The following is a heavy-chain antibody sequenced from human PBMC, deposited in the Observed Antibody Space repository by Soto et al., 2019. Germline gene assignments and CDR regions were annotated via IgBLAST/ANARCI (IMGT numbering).Heavy chain of an antibody. D-gene: IGHD1-26*01. J-gene: IGHJ6*02. CDR1: GYTFTSYY. CDR2: INPSGGST. Sequence: GASVKVSCKASGYTFTSYYMHWVRQAPGQGLEWMGIINPSGGSTSYAQKFQGRVTMTRDTSTSTVYMELSSLRSEDTAVYYCAREVWELKESYYYYYYGMDVWGQGTTVTVSS. CDR3: AREVWELKESYYYYYYGMDV. V-gene: IGHV1-46*01.